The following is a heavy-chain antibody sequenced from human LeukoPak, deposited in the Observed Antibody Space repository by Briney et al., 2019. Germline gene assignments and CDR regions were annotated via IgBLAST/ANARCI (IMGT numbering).Heavy chain of an antibody. Sequence: GESLRISCKVSGYRLTNNWIGWVRQVPGKGLEWMGIIYPGYSDTRYSPSFQGQVTFSVDTSTSTVYLQWSSLKASDTAIYYCARFALSSSLDYWGQGTLVTVSP. CDR2: IYPGYSDT. CDR3: ARFALSSSLDY. J-gene: IGHJ4*02. D-gene: IGHD6-13*01. V-gene: IGHV5-51*01. CDR1: GYRLTNNW.